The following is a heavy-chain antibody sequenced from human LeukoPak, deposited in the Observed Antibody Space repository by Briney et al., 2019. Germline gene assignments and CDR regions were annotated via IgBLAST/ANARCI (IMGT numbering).Heavy chain of an antibody. CDR2: IKEDGIAK. CDR1: GFTFSSYW. V-gene: IGHV3-7*04. Sequence: GGSLRLSCAPSGFTFSSYWMSWVREAPGKGLEWVANIKEDGIAKYYVDSVKGRFTISRDNAKNSLYLQMNSLRAEDTAVYYCARDYDGVRGHWWGQGTLVTVSS. D-gene: IGHD2-8*01. J-gene: IGHJ4*02. CDR3: ARDYDGVRGHW.